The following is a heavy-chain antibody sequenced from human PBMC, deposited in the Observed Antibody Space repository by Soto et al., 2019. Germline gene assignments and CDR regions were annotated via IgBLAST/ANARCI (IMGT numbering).Heavy chain of an antibody. D-gene: IGHD3-22*01. V-gene: IGHV5-10-1*01. CDR3: ARHKAFYYDSSGS. Sequence: PXEWLKISWKGSGYSFSSYLISWVRQMPAKGLEWMGRIDPSDSYANYSPSFQGHVTFSADKSISNAYLQWSSLRASDTAMYYCARHKAFYYDSSGSWGQGTMVTVSS. CDR2: IDPSDSYA. J-gene: IGHJ5*02. CDR1: GYSFSSYL.